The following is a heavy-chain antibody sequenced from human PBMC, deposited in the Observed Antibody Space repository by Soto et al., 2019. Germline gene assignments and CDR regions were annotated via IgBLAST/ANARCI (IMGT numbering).Heavy chain of an antibody. J-gene: IGHJ4*02. CDR1: GFPFSFYV. D-gene: IGHD1-20*01. CDR3: AKDLYNWNPTGPDH. Sequence: EVQLLESGGGLVQTGGSLRLSCAASGFPFSFYVMTWVRQAPGQGLEWVSSISGTGGSTYYAESVKGRFTISRDNSKNTLYLQMSSLRAEDTALYYCAKDLYNWNPTGPDHWGQGTLVTGSS. V-gene: IGHV3-23*01. CDR2: ISGTGGST.